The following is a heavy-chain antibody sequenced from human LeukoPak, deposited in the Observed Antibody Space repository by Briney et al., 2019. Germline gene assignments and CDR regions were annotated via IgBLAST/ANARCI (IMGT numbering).Heavy chain of an antibody. CDR1: GGSISSHY. D-gene: IGHD6-13*01. V-gene: IGHV4-59*11. J-gene: IGHJ4*02. CDR3: ARVGGGQQLVASPLYYFDY. CDR2: IYYSGST. Sequence: LETLSLTCTVSGGSISSHYWSWVRQPPGKGLEWIGYIYYSGSTKYNPSLKSRVTISVDTSKNQFSLKLSSVTAADTAVYYCARVGGGQQLVASPLYYFDYWGQGTLVTVSS.